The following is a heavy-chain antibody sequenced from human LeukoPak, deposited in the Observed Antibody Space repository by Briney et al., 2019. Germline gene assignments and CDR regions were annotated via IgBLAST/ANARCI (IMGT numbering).Heavy chain of an antibody. V-gene: IGHV3-23*01. Sequence: AGGSLRLSCAVSGFNFSSYAMGWVRQAPGKGLEWVSAISGSGGSTYYADSVKGRFTISRDNSKNTLYLQMNSLRAEDTAVYYCAKPLLWSYFDYWGQGTLVTVSS. J-gene: IGHJ4*02. CDR1: GFNFSSYA. CDR2: ISGSGGST. D-gene: IGHD3-10*01. CDR3: AKPLLWSYFDY.